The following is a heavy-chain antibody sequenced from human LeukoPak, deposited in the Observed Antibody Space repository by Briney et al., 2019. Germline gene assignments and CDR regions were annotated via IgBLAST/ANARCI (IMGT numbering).Heavy chain of an antibody. V-gene: IGHV3-7*04. D-gene: IGHD3-10*01. J-gene: IGHJ4*02. CDR1: GFTFTSYW. Sequence: PGGSLRLSCAASGFTFTSYWMTWVRQAAGKGLGWVANIRQDVSAKPYVDSVKGRFTVSRDNAQNSLYLQMNSLRAEDTAVYYCARDGYATGSHDYWGQGTLVTVS. CDR2: IRQDVSAK. CDR3: ARDGYATGSHDY.